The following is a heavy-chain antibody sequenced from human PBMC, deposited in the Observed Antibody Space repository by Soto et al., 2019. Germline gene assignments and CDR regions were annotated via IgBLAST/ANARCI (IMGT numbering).Heavy chain of an antibody. V-gene: IGHV3-30-3*01. CDR2: ISFHGTNK. CDR3: ARDGRAYSGQDSLDF. D-gene: IGHD5-12*01. Sequence: PGGSLRLSCGASGFTFSSYAMHWVRQAPGEGLEWVAVISFHGTNKNYADPVKGRFTISRDNSNNTVFLEMNSLRPEDTAMYYCARDGRAYSGQDSLDFWGQGTPVTVSS. J-gene: IGHJ4*02. CDR1: GFTFSSYA.